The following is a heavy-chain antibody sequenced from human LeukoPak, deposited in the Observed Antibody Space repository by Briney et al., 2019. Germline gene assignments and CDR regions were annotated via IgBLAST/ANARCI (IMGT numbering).Heavy chain of an antibody. CDR2: ITSSSSTI. CDR3: ARDRLVGQFDY. D-gene: IGHD6-19*01. CDR1: GFSFSTYS. Sequence: GGSLRLSCAASGFSFSTYSMNWVRQAPGKGPEWIAYITSSSSTIYYADSVKGRFTISRDNARNSLYLQMNDLRADDTAMYYCARDRLVGQFDYWGQGTLVTVSS. J-gene: IGHJ4*02. V-gene: IGHV3-48*04.